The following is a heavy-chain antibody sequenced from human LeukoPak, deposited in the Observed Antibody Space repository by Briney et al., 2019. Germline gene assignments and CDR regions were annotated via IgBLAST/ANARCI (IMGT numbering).Heavy chain of an antibody. CDR1: GFIVNSYA. J-gene: IGHJ4*02. CDR3: QRSSGAVGN. D-gene: IGHD6-25*01. V-gene: IGHV4-34*08. Sequence: GSLRLSCAASGFIVNSYAMSWIRQPPGKGLEWIGEINHSGSTNYNPSLKSRVTISVDTSKNQFSLKLSSVTAADTAVYYCQRSSGAVGNWGQGTLVTVSS. CDR2: INHSGST.